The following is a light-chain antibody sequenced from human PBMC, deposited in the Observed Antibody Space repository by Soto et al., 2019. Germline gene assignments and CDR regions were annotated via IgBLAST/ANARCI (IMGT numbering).Light chain of an antibody. CDR1: QTMNNY. CDR2: TTS. Sequence: DIQMTQSPSSLSASVGDRVTITCRASQTMNNYLNWYQRKPGKAPKLLIYTTSTLQSGVPSRFSGSRSGTDFTLTISSLQPEDCAIYYCQQNCNTPLTFGGGTKVEIK. J-gene: IGKJ4*01. CDR3: QQNCNTPLT. V-gene: IGKV1-39*01.